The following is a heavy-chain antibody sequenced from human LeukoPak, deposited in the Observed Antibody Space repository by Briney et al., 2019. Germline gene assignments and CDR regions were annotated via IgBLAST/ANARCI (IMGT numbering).Heavy chain of an antibody. CDR2: IKQDGSEK. D-gene: IGHD4-17*01. CDR1: GFTFSSYW. Sequence: SGGSLRLSCAASGFTFSSYWMSWVRQAPGKGLEWVANIKQDGSEKYYVDSVEGRFTISRDNAKNSLYLQMNSLRAEDTAVYYCARDPPYGDYGMDVWGQGTTVTVSS. CDR3: ARDPPYGDYGMDV. J-gene: IGHJ6*02. V-gene: IGHV3-7*03.